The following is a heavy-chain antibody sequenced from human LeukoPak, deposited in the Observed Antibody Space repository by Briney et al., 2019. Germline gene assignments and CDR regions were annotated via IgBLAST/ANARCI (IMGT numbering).Heavy chain of an antibody. CDR1: GYTFTGYY. CDR3: ARFDSSSWYPPFDY. CDR2: INPNSSGT. V-gene: IGHV1-2*02. D-gene: IGHD6-13*01. J-gene: IGHJ4*02. Sequence: GASVKVYCKASGYTFTGYYMHWVRQAPGPGLEWMGWINPNSSGTNYAQKFHGRVTMTRDTSISTAYMELSRLRSDDTAVYYCARFDSSSWYPPFDYWGQGTLVTVSS.